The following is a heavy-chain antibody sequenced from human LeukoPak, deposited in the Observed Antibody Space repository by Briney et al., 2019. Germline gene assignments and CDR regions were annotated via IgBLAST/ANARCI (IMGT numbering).Heavy chain of an antibody. CDR3: AAVAARLDAFDI. Sequence: SVKVSCKASGFTFTSSAVQWVRRARGQRLEWIGWIVVGSGNTNYAQKFQERVTITRDMSTSTAYMELSSLRSEDTAVYYCAAVAARLDAFDIWGQGIMVTVSS. J-gene: IGHJ3*02. D-gene: IGHD6-6*01. CDR2: IVVGSGNT. CDR1: GFTFTSSA. V-gene: IGHV1-58*01.